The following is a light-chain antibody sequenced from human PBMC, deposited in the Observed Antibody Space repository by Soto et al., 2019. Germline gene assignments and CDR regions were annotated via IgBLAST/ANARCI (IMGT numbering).Light chain of an antibody. V-gene: IGKV3-15*01. CDR1: QSVSSN. CDR2: GAS. J-gene: IGKJ1*01. Sequence: IAMTQSPSALSVYAGERATLPCRSSQSVSSNLAWYQQKPGKAPRLLIYGASTRATGIPARFSGSGSGTEFTRTISRLQSEEFAGYSCQQYINCHPTPRLGHGTKVDI. CDR3: QQYINCHPTPR.